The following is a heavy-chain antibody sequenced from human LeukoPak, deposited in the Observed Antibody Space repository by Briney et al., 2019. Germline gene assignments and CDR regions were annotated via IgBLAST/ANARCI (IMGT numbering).Heavy chain of an antibody. D-gene: IGHD6-13*01. CDR1: GYTFIDYY. V-gene: IGHV1-2*06. CDR2: INPNSGDT. CDR3: ARGSRLAAAGMH. Sequence: GASVKVSCKASGYTFIDYYIQWVRQAPGQGLEWMGHINPNSGDTNFAQKFQGRVTMTRDTSISTAYMELSRLRFDDTAVYYCARGSRLAAAGMHWGQGTLVTVSS. J-gene: IGHJ4*02.